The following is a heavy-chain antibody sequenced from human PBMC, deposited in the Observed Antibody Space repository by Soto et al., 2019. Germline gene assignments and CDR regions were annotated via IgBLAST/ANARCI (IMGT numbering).Heavy chain of an antibody. D-gene: IGHD4-17*01. CDR3: ARHTVTTEYFQH. Sequence: SETLSLTCTVSGGSISSYYWSWIRQPPGKGLEWIGYIYYSGSTNYNPSLKSRVTISVDTSKNQFSLKLSSVTAADTAVYYCARHTVTTEYFQHWGQGTLVTVSS. CDR1: GGSISSYY. CDR2: IYYSGST. V-gene: IGHV4-59*01. J-gene: IGHJ1*01.